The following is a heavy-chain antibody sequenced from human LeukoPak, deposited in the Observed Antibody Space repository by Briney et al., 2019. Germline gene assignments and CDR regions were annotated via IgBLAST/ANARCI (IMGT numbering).Heavy chain of an antibody. V-gene: IGHV4-59*08. J-gene: IGHJ4*02. Sequence: SETLSLTCTVSGGSISSYYWSWIRQPPGKGLEWIGYIYYRGSTNYNPSLKSRVTISVDTSKNQFSLKLSSVTAADTAVYYCARLSAVGSSGWYTRDYWGQGTLVTVSS. CDR2: IYYRGST. CDR1: GGSISSYY. CDR3: ARLSAVGSSGWYTRDY. D-gene: IGHD6-19*01.